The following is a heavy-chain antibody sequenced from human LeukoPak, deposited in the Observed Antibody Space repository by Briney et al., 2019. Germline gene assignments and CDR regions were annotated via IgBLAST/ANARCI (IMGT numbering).Heavy chain of an antibody. Sequence: SETLSLTCTVSGGSISSYYWSWIRQPPGKGLEWIGRIYTSGSTNYNPSLKSRVTMSVDTSKNQFSLKLSSVTAADTAVYYCARDGAEYSSSYYYYYMDVWGKGTTVTVSS. CDR3: ARDGAEYSSSYYYYYMDV. CDR2: IYTSGST. CDR1: GGSISSYY. D-gene: IGHD6-6*01. V-gene: IGHV4-4*07. J-gene: IGHJ6*03.